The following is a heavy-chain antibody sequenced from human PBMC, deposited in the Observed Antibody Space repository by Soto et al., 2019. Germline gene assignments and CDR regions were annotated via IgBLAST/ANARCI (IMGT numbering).Heavy chain of an antibody. D-gene: IGHD5-12*01. CDR3: ARGGYSGYEDAFDI. CDR2: IYTSGST. Sequence: SETLSLTCTVSGGSISSYYWSWIRQPAGKGLEWIGRIYTSGSTNYNPSLKSRVTMSVDTSKNQFSLKLSSVTAADTAVYYCARGGYSGYEDAFDIWGQGTMVTVSS. CDR1: GGSISSYY. J-gene: IGHJ3*02. V-gene: IGHV4-4*07.